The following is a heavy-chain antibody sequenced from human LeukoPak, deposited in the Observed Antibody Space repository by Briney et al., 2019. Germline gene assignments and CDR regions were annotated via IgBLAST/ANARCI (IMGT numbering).Heavy chain of an antibody. CDR3: AASGGGS. D-gene: IGHD3-10*01. J-gene: IGHJ5*02. Sequence: SQTLSLTCTVSGGSISSGSSYLSWIRQPAGKGLEWIGRIYRSGSTNYNPSLKSRVTILLDTSKNQFSLKLTSVTAADTAVYYCAASGGGSWGQGTLVTVSS. CDR2: IYRSGST. V-gene: IGHV4-61*02. CDR1: GGSISSGSSY.